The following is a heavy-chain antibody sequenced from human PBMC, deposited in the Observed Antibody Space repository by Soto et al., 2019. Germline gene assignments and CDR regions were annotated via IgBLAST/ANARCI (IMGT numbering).Heavy chain of an antibody. CDR3: AKDHRTKMSTNSRQSRYGMDV. CDR1: GFTFSSYA. J-gene: IGHJ6*02. CDR2: ISGSGGST. D-gene: IGHD1-1*01. Sequence: GGSLRLSCAASGFTFSSYAMSWVRQAPGKGLEWVSAISGSGGSTYYADSVKGRFTISRDNSKNTLYLQMNSLRAEDTAVYYCAKDHRTKMSTNSRQSRYGMDVWGQGTTVTVPS. V-gene: IGHV3-23*01.